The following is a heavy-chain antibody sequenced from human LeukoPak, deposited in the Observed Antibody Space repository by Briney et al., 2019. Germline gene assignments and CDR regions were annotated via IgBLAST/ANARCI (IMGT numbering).Heavy chain of an antibody. CDR2: IKQDEGEK. D-gene: IGHD1-26*01. J-gene: IGHJ4*02. CDR3: ARDKVVGATYLDY. Sequence: GGSLRLSCAASGFTFSSFWMSWVRQAPGKGLEWVANIKQDEGEKYYVDSVKGRFTISRDNAKNSLYLQMNSLRVEDTAVYYCARDKVVGATYLDYWGQGTLVTVFS. CDR1: GFTFSSFW. V-gene: IGHV3-7*01.